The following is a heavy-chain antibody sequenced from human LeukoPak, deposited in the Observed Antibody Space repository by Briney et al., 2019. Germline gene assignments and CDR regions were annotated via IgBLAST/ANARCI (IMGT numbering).Heavy chain of an antibody. J-gene: IGHJ4*02. CDR2: INWNGGST. D-gene: IGHD4-17*01. Sequence: GGPPRPSARAPGISFLAYRNKWGAPAPGKGLEGVSGINWNGGSTDYENSVKSRFTISRDNAKNSLYLQLNSLRAEDTALYYCARGTTVTYYFDYWGQGTLVTVSS. CDR1: GISFLAYR. V-gene: IGHV3-20*03. CDR3: ARGTTVTYYFDY.